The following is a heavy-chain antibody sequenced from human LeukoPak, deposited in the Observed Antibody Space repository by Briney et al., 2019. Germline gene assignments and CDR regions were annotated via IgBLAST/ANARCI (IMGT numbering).Heavy chain of an antibody. V-gene: IGHV3-21*01. CDR1: GFTFGDYA. J-gene: IGHJ5*02. Sequence: GGSLRLSCTASGFTFGDYAMSWVRQAPGTGLEWVSSIGPSSGDIYYADSVKSRFTISRDNDKNSLYLQMNSLRAEDTAVYYCARDRGARGRGLAWGQGTQVTVSS. CDR3: ARDRGARGRGLA. CDR2: IGPSSGDI. D-gene: IGHD3-10*01.